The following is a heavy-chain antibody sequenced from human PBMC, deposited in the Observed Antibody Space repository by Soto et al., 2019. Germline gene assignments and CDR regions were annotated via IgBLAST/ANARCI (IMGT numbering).Heavy chain of an antibody. D-gene: IGHD3-9*01. J-gene: IGHJ4*02. CDR3: ARTHAKLRYFDCLYFDY. CDR2: ISYDGSNK. Sequence: QVQLVESGGGVVQPGRSLRLSCAASGFTFSSYAMHWVRQAPGKGLEWVAVISYDGSNKYYADSVKCRFTISRDNSKNTLYVQMNSLRAEDTAVYYCARTHAKLRYFDCLYFDYWGQGTLVTVSS. V-gene: IGHV3-30-3*01. CDR1: GFTFSSYA.